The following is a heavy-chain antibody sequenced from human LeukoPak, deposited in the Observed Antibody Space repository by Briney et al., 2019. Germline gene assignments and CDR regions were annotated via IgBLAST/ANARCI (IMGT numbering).Heavy chain of an antibody. CDR3: ARQAVADSTGGY. V-gene: IGHV3-48*03. D-gene: IGHD6-19*01. Sequence: GGSLRLSCAASGFTFSSYEMNWVRQAPGKGLEWVSYISSSGGTIYYADSVKGRFTISRDNAKNSLYLQMNSLRAEDTAVYYCARQAVADSTGGYWGQGTLVTVSS. J-gene: IGHJ4*02. CDR1: GFTFSSYE. CDR2: ISSSGGTI.